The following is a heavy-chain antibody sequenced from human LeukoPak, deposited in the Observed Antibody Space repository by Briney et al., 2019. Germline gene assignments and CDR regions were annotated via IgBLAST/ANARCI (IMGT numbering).Heavy chain of an antibody. CDR3: ARDRDYYDSSGYSNYFDY. D-gene: IGHD3-22*01. CDR2: IYTTGST. Sequence: PSETLSLTYTVSGGSISSGSYFWNWIRQPAGKGLEWIARIYTTGSTNYNPSLKSRVTISVDTSKNQLSLKVNSVTAADTAVYYCARDRDYYDSSGYSNYFDYWGQGTLVTVSS. J-gene: IGHJ4*02. CDR1: GGSISSGSYF. V-gene: IGHV4-61*02.